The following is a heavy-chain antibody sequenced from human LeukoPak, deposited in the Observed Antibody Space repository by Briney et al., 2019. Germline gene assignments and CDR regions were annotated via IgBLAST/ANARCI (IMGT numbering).Heavy chain of an antibody. Sequence: GKSLRLSCAASGFSFSSFAMHWDRQAPGKGLEWVAVISYDGNNQYYADSVKGRFTISRDNSKNTLYLQMNSLRPDDTAVFYCAKERYGSGWAAGDYWGQGTLVTVFS. V-gene: IGHV3-30*18. CDR1: GFSFSSFA. CDR3: AKERYGSGWAAGDY. J-gene: IGHJ4*02. CDR2: ISYDGNNQ. D-gene: IGHD6-19*01.